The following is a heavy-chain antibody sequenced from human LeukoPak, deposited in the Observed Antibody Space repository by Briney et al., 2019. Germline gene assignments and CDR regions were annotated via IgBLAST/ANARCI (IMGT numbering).Heavy chain of an antibody. D-gene: IGHD3-9*01. CDR3: ARGGDGDILTGLVFDY. V-gene: IGHV1-18*01. CDR2: ISAYNGST. CDR1: VYRFTSYG. J-gene: IGHJ4*02. Sequence: ASVKVSCKASVYRFTSYGISWVRQAPGQGLEWMGWISAYNGSTNYAQKLQGRVTMTTDTSTSTAYMELRSLRSDDTAVYYCARGGDGDILTGLVFDYWGQGTLVTVSS.